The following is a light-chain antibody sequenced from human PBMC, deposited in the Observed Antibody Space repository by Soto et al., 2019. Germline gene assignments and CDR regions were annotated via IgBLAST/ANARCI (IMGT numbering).Light chain of an antibody. CDR3: QQYNSYPLT. CDR2: KAS. J-gene: IGKJ4*01. CDR1: QSISSW. V-gene: IGKV1-5*03. Sequence: DIQMTQSPSTLSASVGDRVTITCRASQSISSWLAWYQQKPGKAPKLLIYKASSLDSGVPSRFSGSGSGTECTLTISTLQPDDFASYDCQQYNSYPLTFGGGTKVEIK.